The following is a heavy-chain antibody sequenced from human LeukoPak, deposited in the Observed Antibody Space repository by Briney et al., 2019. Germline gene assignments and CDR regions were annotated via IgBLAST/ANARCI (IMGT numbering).Heavy chain of an antibody. Sequence: GGSLRLSCAASGLTLGDYAMHWVRQAPGKGLEWVSGISWNSGSIGYADSVKGRFTISRDNAKNSLYLQMNSLRAEDTALYYCAKDRHDYGDYCDYWGQGTLVTVSS. V-gene: IGHV3-9*01. CDR1: GLTLGDYA. CDR2: ISWNSGSI. CDR3: AKDRHDYGDYCDY. J-gene: IGHJ4*02. D-gene: IGHD4-17*01.